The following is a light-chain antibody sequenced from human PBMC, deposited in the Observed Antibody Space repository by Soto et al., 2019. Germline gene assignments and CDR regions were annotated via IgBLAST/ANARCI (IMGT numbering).Light chain of an antibody. Sequence: VMTQSPATLSVSPGESATLSCRASQSISNNLAWYQQKPGQAPRLLMYDASTRATGIPDRFSGSGSGAEFTRTISSLQSEDLAVYYCQQYNNWPRTFGQGTKVDIK. CDR3: QQYNNWPRT. CDR1: QSISNN. V-gene: IGKV3-15*01. J-gene: IGKJ1*01. CDR2: DAS.